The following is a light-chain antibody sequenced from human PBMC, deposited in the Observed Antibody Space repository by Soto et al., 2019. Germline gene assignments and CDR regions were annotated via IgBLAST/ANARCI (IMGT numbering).Light chain of an antibody. V-gene: IGKV1-39*01. Sequence: DIQMTQSPSSLSASVRERVTIACRASQSITNNLNWYQQKPGRAPKLLIYRVSNLQSGVPPRFSGSGSGTDFTLTISGLQPDDFATYYCQQSYSTPPTFGHGTKV. CDR3: QQSYSTPPT. J-gene: IGKJ1*01. CDR1: QSITNN. CDR2: RVS.